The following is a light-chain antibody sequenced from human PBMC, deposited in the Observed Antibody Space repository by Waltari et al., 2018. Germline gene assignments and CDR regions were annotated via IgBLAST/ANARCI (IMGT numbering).Light chain of an antibody. J-gene: IGKJ5*01. V-gene: IGKV3-20*01. Sequence: EIVLTQSPGTLSLSPGERATLSCRASQSVLSYYLAWYQQKPGQAPRLLIYGASSRTTGIPDRFSGSESGTDFTLTISRLEPEDFAVYYCQQYGASAITFGQGTRLEIK. CDR1: QSVLSYY. CDR2: GAS. CDR3: QQYGASAIT.